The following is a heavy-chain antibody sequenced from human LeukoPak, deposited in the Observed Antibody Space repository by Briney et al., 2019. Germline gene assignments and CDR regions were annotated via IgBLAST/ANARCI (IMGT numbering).Heavy chain of an antibody. Sequence: ASVKVSCKASGYTFTGYYMHWVRQAPGQGLEWMGWINPNSGGTNYAQKFQGRVTMTRDTSISTAYMELSRLRSDDTAVYYCAGDWARGYYYDSSAMSWGQGTLVTVSS. J-gene: IGHJ4*02. D-gene: IGHD3-22*01. CDR2: INPNSGGT. CDR3: AGDWARGYYYDSSAMS. CDR1: GYTFTGYY. V-gene: IGHV1-2*02.